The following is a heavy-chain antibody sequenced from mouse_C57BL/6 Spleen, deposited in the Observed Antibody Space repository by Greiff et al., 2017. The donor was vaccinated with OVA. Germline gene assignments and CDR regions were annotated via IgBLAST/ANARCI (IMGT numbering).Heavy chain of an antibody. D-gene: IGHD2-1*01. V-gene: IGHV1-22*01. J-gene: IGHJ4*01. CDR2: INPNNGGT. Sequence: EVKLQESGPELVKPGASVKMSCKASGYTFTDYNMHWVKQSHGKSLEWIGYINPNNGGTSYNQKFKGKATLTVNKSSSTAYMELRSLTSEDSAVYYCARYYYDYYAMDYWGQGTSVTVSS. CDR3: ARYYYDYYAMDY. CDR1: GYTFTDYN.